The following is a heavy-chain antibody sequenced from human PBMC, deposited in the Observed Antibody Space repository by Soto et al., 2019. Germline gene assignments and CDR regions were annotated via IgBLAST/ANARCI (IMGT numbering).Heavy chain of an antibody. Sequence: QVQLQESGPGLVKPSETLSLTCTVSGGSISSYYWSWIRQPPGKGLEWIGYIYYSGSTNYNPSLKSRVTISVDTSKNQFSLKLSSVTAADTAVYYCARLRFSEVYYYYYMDVWGKGTTVTVSS. D-gene: IGHD3-3*01. CDR3: ARLRFSEVYYYYYMDV. CDR2: IYYSGST. CDR1: GGSISSYY. J-gene: IGHJ6*03. V-gene: IGHV4-59*01.